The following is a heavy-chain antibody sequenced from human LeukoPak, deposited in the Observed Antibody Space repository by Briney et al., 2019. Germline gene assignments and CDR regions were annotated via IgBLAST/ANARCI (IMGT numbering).Heavy chain of an antibody. CDR3: ARQRDTDMALCDY. V-gene: IGHV4-39*01. CDR2: MFYSGST. Sequence: SETLSLTCTVSGGSISSSSNYWGWIRQPPGKGLEWIASMFYSGSTYYNPSLKSRVTISVDTSKNQFSLRLSSVTAADTAVYYCARQRDTDMALCDYWGQGTLVTVSS. CDR1: GGSISSSSNY. J-gene: IGHJ4*02. D-gene: IGHD5-18*01.